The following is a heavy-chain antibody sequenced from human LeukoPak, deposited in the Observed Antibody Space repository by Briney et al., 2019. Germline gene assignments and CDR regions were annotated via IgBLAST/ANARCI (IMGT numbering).Heavy chain of an antibody. CDR3: ARGVEPLAANTLAY. CDR1: GVTVITND. V-gene: IGHV3-53*01. D-gene: IGHD1-14*01. J-gene: IGHJ4*02. CDR2: LYSDGNT. Sequence: GGSLRLSCAASGVTVITNDMTWVRQAPGKGLEWVSVLYSDGNTKYADSLQGRFTISRDNSKNTLYLEMNSLSPDDTAVYYCARGVEPLAANTLAYWGQGTPVTVSS.